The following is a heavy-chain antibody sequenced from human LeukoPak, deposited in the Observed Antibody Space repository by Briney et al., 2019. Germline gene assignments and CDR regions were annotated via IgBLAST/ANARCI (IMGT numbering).Heavy chain of an antibody. Sequence: SETLSLTCAVYGGSFSGYYWSWIRQPPGQGLEWIGEINQSGSTNCNPSLKSRVTISVDTSKNQFSLNLSSVTAADTAVYFCAVVEGQPNYYYYMDVWGKGTTVTVSS. CDR1: GGSFSGYY. CDR3: AVVEGQPNYYYYMDV. V-gene: IGHV4-34*01. CDR2: INQSGST. D-gene: IGHD6-13*01. J-gene: IGHJ6*03.